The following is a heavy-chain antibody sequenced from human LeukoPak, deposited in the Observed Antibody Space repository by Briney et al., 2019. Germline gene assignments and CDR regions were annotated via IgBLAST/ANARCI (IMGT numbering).Heavy chain of an antibody. V-gene: IGHV3-21*01. Sequence: PGGSLRLSCAASGFSSCSLNWVRQAPGKGLEWVSSISNGSDYIYYADSVKGRFTISRDNAKNSLYLQMNSLRAEDTAIYYCARDPRGTHAYWGQGTLVTVSS. CDR2: ISNGSDYI. J-gene: IGHJ4*02. D-gene: IGHD3-16*01. CDR1: GFSSCS. CDR3: ARDPRGTHAY.